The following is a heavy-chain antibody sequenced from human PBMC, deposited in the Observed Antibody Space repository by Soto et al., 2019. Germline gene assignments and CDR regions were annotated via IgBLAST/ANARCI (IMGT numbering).Heavy chain of an antibody. CDR2: IIPIFCTA. J-gene: IGHJ4*02. CDR3: ARVRDSVNYDY. D-gene: IGHD3-22*01. CDR1: GGTFSSYV. V-gene: IGHV1-69*13. Sequence: ASVKVSCKASGGTFSSYVISWVRQAPGQGREWMGGIIPIFCTANYAQKFQGRVTITADESTSTAYMELSNLRFADAAAYYCARVRDSVNYDYRGQGNLVTVSS.